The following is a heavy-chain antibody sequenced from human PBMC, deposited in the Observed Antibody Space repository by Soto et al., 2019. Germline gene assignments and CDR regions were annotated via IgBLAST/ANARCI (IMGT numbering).Heavy chain of an antibody. D-gene: IGHD6-19*01. J-gene: IGHJ4*02. CDR2: ISYSGSA. Sequence: SETLFLTCTVSGGSVTGFYWSWIRQPPGKGLEWVAYISYSGSATYNPSLKSRVTISVDTSKNQFSLKVTSVTAADTAIYFCAKLNTGDWYGVDYWGQGTLVTVSS. CDR1: GGSVTGFY. CDR3: AKLNTGDWYGVDY. V-gene: IGHV4-59*02.